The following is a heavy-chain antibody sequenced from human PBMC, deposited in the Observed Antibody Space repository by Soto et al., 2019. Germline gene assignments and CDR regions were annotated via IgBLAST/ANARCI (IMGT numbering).Heavy chain of an antibody. Sequence: GGSLRLSCAASGFTFSSHNMNWVRQAPGKGLEWVSTIDPSGYYIYYADSVKGRFTISRDNARNSLYLQMNSLRAADTAVYYCARSFGVTDTYRNWFDPWAQRTLVTVSS. CDR2: IDPSGYYI. J-gene: IGHJ5*02. V-gene: IGHV3-21*01. CDR1: GFTFSSHN. CDR3: ARSFGVTDTYRNWFDP. D-gene: IGHD3-3*01.